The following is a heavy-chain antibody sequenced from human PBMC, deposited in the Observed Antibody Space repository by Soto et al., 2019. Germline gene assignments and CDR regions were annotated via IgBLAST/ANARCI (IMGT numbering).Heavy chain of an antibody. CDR2: IYYTGST. V-gene: IGHV4-59*01. Sequence: QVQLQESGPGLVKPSETLSLTCTVSGGSISSYYWSWIRQPPGKGLEWIAYIYYTGSTNYNPSLTSRDTLSADTSKNPFSLKLSSVTAADTAMYYCARVDSSGSYFDSWGQGTLVTVSS. D-gene: IGHD3-22*01. CDR3: ARVDSSGSYFDS. J-gene: IGHJ4*02. CDR1: GGSISSYY.